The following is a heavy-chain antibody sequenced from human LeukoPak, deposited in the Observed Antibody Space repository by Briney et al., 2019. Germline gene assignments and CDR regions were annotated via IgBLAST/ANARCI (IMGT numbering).Heavy chain of an antibody. CDR3: ARSAGHCSNGICFTDYYMDV. D-gene: IGHD2-8*01. Sequence: ASVKVSCKASGYTFTSYDINWVRQATGQGLEWMGWMNPNSGNTGYAQKFQGRVAITRNTSISTAYMELSSLRSEDTAVYYCARSAGHCSNGICFTDYYMDVWGRGTTVTVSS. J-gene: IGHJ6*03. CDR2: MNPNSGNT. V-gene: IGHV1-8*03. CDR1: GYTFTSYD.